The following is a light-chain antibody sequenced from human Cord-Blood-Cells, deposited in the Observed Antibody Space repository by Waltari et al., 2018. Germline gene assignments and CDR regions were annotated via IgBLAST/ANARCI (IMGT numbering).Light chain of an antibody. J-gene: IGKJ3*01. Sequence: EIVLTQSPGTLTLSPGESATLPCRASQSVSSSYLAWYQQTPGQAPRLLIYGASSRATGIADRFSGSGSGTDFTLTISRLEPEDFAVYYYQQYGSSPPTFGPGTKVDIK. V-gene: IGKV3-20*01. CDR3: QQYGSSPPT. CDR1: QSVSSSY. CDR2: GAS.